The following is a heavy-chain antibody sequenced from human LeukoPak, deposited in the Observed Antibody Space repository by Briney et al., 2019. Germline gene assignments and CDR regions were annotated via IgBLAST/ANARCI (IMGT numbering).Heavy chain of an antibody. J-gene: IGHJ6*02. V-gene: IGHV3-23*01. CDR3: AKASYCSSTSCYTALLSGMDV. D-gene: IGHD2-2*02. CDR1: GFIFSNYA. CDR2: IGHSATRT. Sequence: GGSLRLSCAASGFIFSNYAMNWVRQAPGKGLQWVSVIGHSATRTYYADSVKGRFTISRDDSKNTLYLQMTSLRAEDTAVYYCAKASYCSSTSCYTALLSGMDVWGQGTTVTVSS.